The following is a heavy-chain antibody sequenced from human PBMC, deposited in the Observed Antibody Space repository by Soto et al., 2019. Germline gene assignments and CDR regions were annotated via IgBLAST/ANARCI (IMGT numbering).Heavy chain of an antibody. CDR2: IYYSGST. J-gene: IGHJ3*02. CDR3: ARDSPYYDYVWGSYKSTPQADAFDI. CDR1: GGSISSYY. V-gene: IGHV4-59*01. D-gene: IGHD3-16*01. Sequence: QVQLQESGPGLVKPSETLSLTCTVSGGSISSYYWSWIRQPPGKGLEWIGYIYYSGSTNYNPSLKSRVTISVDTSKNQFSLKLSSVTAADTAVYYCARDSPYYDYVWGSYKSTPQADAFDIWGQGTMVTVSS.